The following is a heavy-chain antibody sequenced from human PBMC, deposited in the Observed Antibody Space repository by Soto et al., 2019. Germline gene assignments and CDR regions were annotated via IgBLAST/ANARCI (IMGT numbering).Heavy chain of an antibody. CDR1: GFTFSSYW. J-gene: IGHJ3*02. D-gene: IGHD3-9*01. CDR3: ARRAAYYDILTGYPVAPNAFDI. CDR2: IKQDGSEK. V-gene: IGHV3-7*05. Sequence: GGSLRLACAASGFTFSSYWMSWVRQAPGKGLEWVANIKQDGSEKYYVDSVKGRFTISRDNAKNSLYLQMNSLRAEDTAVYYCARRAAYYDILTGYPVAPNAFDIWGQGTMVTVSS.